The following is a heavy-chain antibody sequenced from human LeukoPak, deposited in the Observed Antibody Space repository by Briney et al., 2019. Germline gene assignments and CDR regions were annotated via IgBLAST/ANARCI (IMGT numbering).Heavy chain of an antibody. CDR1: GFTFSSYS. J-gene: IGHJ4*02. Sequence: GGSLRLSCAASGFTFSSYSMNWVRQAPGKGLEWVSSISSSSSYIYYADSVKGRFTISRDNAKNSLYLQMNSLRAEDTAVYYCARDSAPYYYGSGKGYFDYWGQGTLVTVSS. CDR2: ISSSSSYI. CDR3: ARDSAPYYYGSGKGYFDY. D-gene: IGHD3-10*01. V-gene: IGHV3-21*01.